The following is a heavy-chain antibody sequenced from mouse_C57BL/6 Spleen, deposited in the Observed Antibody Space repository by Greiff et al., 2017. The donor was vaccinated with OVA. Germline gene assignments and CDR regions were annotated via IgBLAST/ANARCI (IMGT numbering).Heavy chain of an antibody. V-gene: IGHV1-72*01. CDR2: IDPNRGGT. D-gene: IGHD1-1*01. J-gene: IGHJ3*01. CDR1: GYTFTSYW. Sequence: QVQLQQPGAELVKPGASVKLSCKASGYTFTSYWMHWVKQRPGRGLEWIGRIDPNRGGTKYNEKFKSKATLTVDKPSSTAYMQLSSLTSEDSAVYYCARSGYYGSPFAYWGQGTLVTVSA. CDR3: ARSGYYGSPFAY.